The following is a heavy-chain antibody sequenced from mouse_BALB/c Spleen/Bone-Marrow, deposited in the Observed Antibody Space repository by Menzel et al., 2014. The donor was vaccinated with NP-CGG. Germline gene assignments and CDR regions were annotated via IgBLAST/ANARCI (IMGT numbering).Heavy chain of an antibody. J-gene: IGHJ4*01. CDR3: AGGWLPSYAMDF. CDR2: IDPANGNT. Sequence: VQLKESGAELVKPGASVKLSCTASGFNIKDTYMHWVKQRPEQGLEWIGRIDPANGNTKYDPKFQGKATITADTSSNTSYLQLSSLTSEDAADYYCAGGWLPSYAMDFWGQGTSVTVSS. D-gene: IGHD2-2*01. CDR1: GFNIKDTY. V-gene: IGHV14-3*02.